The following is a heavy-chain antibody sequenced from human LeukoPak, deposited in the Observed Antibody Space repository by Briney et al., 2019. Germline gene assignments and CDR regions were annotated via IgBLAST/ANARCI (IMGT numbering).Heavy chain of an antibody. CDR1: GGSISSGSYY. V-gene: IGHV4-39*07. CDR2: IYHSGST. D-gene: IGHD5-12*01. J-gene: IGHJ4*02. CDR3: ARLGIYSGYDSDY. Sequence: SETLSLTCTVSGGSISSGSYYWSWIRQPPGKGLEWIGSIYHSGSTYYNPSLKSRVTISVDTSKNQFSLKLSSVTAADTAVYYCARLGIYSGYDSDYWGQGTLVTVSS.